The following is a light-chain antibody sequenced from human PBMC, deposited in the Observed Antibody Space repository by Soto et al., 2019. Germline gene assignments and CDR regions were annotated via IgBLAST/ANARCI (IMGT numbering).Light chain of an antibody. V-gene: IGLV2-14*01. J-gene: IGLJ3*02. CDR3: SSYTTSDTWV. CDR1: SSDIGAYNH. CDR2: EVT. Sequence: QSALAQPASVSGSPGQSITISCTGTSSDIGAYNHVSWYQQYPGKAPTLMIYEVTNRPSGVSSRFSGSKSGNTASLTISGLQAEDEGDYYCSSYTTSDTWVFGGGTKVTVL.